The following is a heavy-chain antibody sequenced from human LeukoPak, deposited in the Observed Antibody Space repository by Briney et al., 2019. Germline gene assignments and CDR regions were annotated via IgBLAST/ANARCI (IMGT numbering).Heavy chain of an antibody. D-gene: IGHD3-9*01. CDR3: ARTPTYYDILTDYPYYFDY. CDR2: ISSSGSNM. CDR1: GFTFSSFQ. Sequence: GGSLRLSCVASGFTFSSFQMNWVRQAPGKGLEWVSYISSSGSNMFYADSVKGRFTISRDNAKNSLYLHMNSLRAEDTAVYYCARTPTYYDILTDYPYYFDYWGQGTLVTVSS. J-gene: IGHJ4*02. V-gene: IGHV3-48*03.